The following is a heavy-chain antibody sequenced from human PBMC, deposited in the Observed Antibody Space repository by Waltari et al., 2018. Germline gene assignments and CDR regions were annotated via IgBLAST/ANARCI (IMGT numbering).Heavy chain of an antibody. J-gene: IGHJ3*02. Sequence: QVQLVESGGGVVQPGKSLKLSGVASGFGFSSYGMHWVRQAPGKGLEWVAVVWYDGSNQYYADSVKGRFTISRDNSKNTLYLQVNSLRAEDTAVYYCTRDISGRTAFDIWGQGTMVTVSS. D-gene: IGHD3-10*01. CDR2: VWYDGSNQ. CDR1: GFGFSSYG. CDR3: TRDISGRTAFDI. V-gene: IGHV3-33*01.